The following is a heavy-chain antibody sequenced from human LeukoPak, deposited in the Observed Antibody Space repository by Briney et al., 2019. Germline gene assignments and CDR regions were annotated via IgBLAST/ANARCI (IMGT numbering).Heavy chain of an antibody. J-gene: IGHJ3*02. CDR3: ARLYDYYDSSGYRLGDAFDI. CDR2: IYYSGST. CDR1: GGSISSYY. V-gene: IGHV4-59*08. D-gene: IGHD3-22*01. Sequence: SETLSLTCTVSGGSISSYYWSWIRQPPGKGLEWIGYIYYSGSTNYNPSLKSRVTISVDTSKNQFSLKLSSVTAADTAVYYCARLYDYYDSSGYRLGDAFDIWGQGTMVTVSS.